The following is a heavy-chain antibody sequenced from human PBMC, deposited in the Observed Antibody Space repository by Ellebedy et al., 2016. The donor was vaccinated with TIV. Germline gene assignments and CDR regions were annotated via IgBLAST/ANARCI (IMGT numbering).Heavy chain of an antibody. CDR3: ARDWGTGITLTYAFDI. V-gene: IGHV1-69*13. J-gene: IGHJ3*02. D-gene: IGHD1-7*01. CDR2: IVPIFGTI. Sequence: SVKVSXXAFGGTFSSYAIGWVRQAPGQGLEWMGGIVPIFGTINYAQKFQGRVTITADESASTVYMKLSSLRSDDTAVYFCARDWGTGITLTYAFDIWGQGTMVTVSS. CDR1: GGTFSSYA.